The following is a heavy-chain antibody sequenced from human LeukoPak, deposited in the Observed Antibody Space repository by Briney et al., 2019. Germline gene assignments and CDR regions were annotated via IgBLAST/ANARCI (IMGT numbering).Heavy chain of an antibody. CDR3: AKDRIAARLIVLWDY. Sequence: GGSLRLSCAASGFTFSSYAMSWVRQAPGKGLEWVSAISGSGGSTYYADSVKGWFTISRDNSKNTLYLQMNSLRAEDTAVYYCAKDRIAARLIVLWDYWGQGTLVTVSS. J-gene: IGHJ4*02. CDR2: ISGSGGST. D-gene: IGHD6-6*01. CDR1: GFTFSSYA. V-gene: IGHV3-23*01.